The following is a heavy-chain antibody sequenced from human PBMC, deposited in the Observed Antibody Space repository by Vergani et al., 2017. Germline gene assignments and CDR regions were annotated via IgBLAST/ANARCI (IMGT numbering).Heavy chain of an antibody. CDR3: ARGRITIFGVVTGYYYGMDV. J-gene: IGHJ6*02. CDR2: MNPNSGNT. Sequence: QVQLVQSGAEVKKPGASVKVSCKASGYTFTGYYMHWVRQAPGQGLEWMGWMNPNSGNTGYAQKFQGRVTMTRNTSISTAYMELSSLRSEDTAVYYCARGRITIFGVVTGYYYGMDVWGQGTTVTVSS. V-gene: IGHV1-8*02. D-gene: IGHD3-3*01. CDR1: GYTFTGYY.